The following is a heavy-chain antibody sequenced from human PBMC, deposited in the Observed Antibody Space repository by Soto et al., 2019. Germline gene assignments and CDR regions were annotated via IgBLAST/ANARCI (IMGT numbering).Heavy chain of an antibody. J-gene: IGHJ4*02. CDR2: IYWDDDK. V-gene: IGHV2-5*02. Sequence: QITLNESGPPVVKPAEPLTLTCTFSGFSLTTSGVGVGWIRQSPGKAPEWLALIYWDDDKRYSASLKSRLTITKDTSKNQVVLTMASVDPADTATYYCAHRILRTVFGLVTTTAIYFDFWDQGTPVVVSS. CDR1: GFSLTTSGVG. D-gene: IGHD3-3*01. CDR3: AHRILRTVFGLVTTTAIYFDF.